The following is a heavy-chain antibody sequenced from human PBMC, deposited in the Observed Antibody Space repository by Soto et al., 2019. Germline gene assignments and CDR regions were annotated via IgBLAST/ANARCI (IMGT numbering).Heavy chain of an antibody. J-gene: IGHJ6*02. CDR1: GYTFTSYD. Sequence: QVQLVQSGAEVKKPGASVKVSCKASGYTFTSYDINWVRQATGQGLEWMGWMNPNSGNTGYAQKFEGRVTMTRNTFISTAYMELSSLRSEDTAVYYCASLPWANYYYYGMDVWGQWTTVTVSS. CDR2: MNPNSGNT. CDR3: ASLPWANYYYYGMDV. V-gene: IGHV1-8*01. D-gene: IGHD7-27*01.